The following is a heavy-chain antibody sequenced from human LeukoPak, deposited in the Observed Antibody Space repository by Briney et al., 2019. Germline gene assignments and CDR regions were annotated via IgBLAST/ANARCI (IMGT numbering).Heavy chain of an antibody. D-gene: IGHD6-13*01. J-gene: IGHJ3*02. CDR2: IWYDGSNA. Sequence: GGSLRLSCAASGFTFSSYGMHWVRQAPGKGLEWVAVIWYDGSNAYYADSVKGRFTISRDNSKNTVYLQMNSLRAEDTAVYYCTKEVGISPWYDAVDIWGQGTMVTVSS. CDR1: GFTFSSYG. V-gene: IGHV3-33*06. CDR3: TKEVGISPWYDAVDI.